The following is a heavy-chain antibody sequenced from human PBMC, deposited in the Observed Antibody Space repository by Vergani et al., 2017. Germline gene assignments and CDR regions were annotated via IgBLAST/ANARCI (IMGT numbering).Heavy chain of an antibody. V-gene: IGHV4-34*01. J-gene: IGHJ4*02. D-gene: IGHD3-22*01. CDR1: GGSISSYY. CDR2: INHSGST. CDR3: ARLPYYYDSSGYYHFDY. Sequence: QVQLQESGPGLVKPSETLSLTCTVSGGSISSYYWSWIRQPPGKGLEWIGEINHSGSTNYSPSLKSRVTISVDTSKNQFSLKLSSVTAADTAVYYCARLPYYYDSSGYYHFDYWGQGTLVTVSS.